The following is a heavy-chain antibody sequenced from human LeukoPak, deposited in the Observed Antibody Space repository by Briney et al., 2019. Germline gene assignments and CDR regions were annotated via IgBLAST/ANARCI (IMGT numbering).Heavy chain of an antibody. Sequence: SETLSLTCTVSGGSISSYYWSWIRQPPGKGLEWIGYIYYSGSTNYNPSLKSRVTISVDTPKNQFSLKLSSVTAADTAVYYCARDRRGLDYWGQGTLVTVSS. CDR1: GGSISSYY. J-gene: IGHJ4*02. CDR2: IYYSGST. D-gene: IGHD3-16*01. CDR3: ARDRRGLDY. V-gene: IGHV4-59*01.